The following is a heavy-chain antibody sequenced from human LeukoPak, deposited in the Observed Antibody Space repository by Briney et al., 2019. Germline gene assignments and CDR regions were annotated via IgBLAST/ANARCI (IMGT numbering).Heavy chain of an antibody. D-gene: IGHD6-19*01. CDR1: GFTFDDYA. CDR2: ISWNSGSI. CDR3: AKARVRYSSGWYSAFDI. Sequence: PGGSLRLSCAASGFTFDDYAMHWVRQAPGKGLEWVSGISWNSGSIGYADSVKGRFTTSRDNAKNSLYLQKNSLRAEDTALYYCAKARVRYSSGWYSAFDIWGQGTMVTVSS. V-gene: IGHV3-9*01. J-gene: IGHJ3*02.